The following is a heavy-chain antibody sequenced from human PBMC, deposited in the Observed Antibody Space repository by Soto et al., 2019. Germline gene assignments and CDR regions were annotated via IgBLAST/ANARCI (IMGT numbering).Heavy chain of an antibody. V-gene: IGHV1-69*12. CDR2: IIPIFGTA. Sequence: QVQLVQSGAEVKKPGSSVKVSCKASGGTFSSYAISWVRQAPGQGLEWMGGIIPIFGTANYAQKFQGRVTITADEXXSXAXXELSSLRSEDTAVYYCARDNPRGYRTVYYYYGMDVWGQGTTVTVSS. CDR3: ARDNPRGYRTVYYYYGMDV. D-gene: IGHD5-12*01. J-gene: IGHJ6*02. CDR1: GGTFSSYA.